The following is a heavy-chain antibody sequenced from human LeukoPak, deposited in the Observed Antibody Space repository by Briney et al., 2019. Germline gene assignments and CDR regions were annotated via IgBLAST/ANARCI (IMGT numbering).Heavy chain of an antibody. CDR2: ISSGGKYI. D-gene: IGHD5-18*01. V-gene: IGHV3-21*01. CDR3: ARALSYSYGSMDF. Sequence: GGSLRLSCAASRFTFSDYSMNWVRQAPGKGLEWVSSISSGGKYIYNADSVKGRFTISRDNAKNSLYLQMSSLRAEDTAVYYCARALSYSYGSMDFWGQGTLVIVSS. CDR1: RFTFSDYS. J-gene: IGHJ4*02.